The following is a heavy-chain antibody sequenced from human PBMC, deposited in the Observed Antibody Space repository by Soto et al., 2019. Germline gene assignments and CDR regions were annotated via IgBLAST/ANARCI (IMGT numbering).Heavy chain of an antibody. CDR3: ARGSRPDTARKRPYFDY. CDR2: INHSGST. V-gene: IGHV4-34*01. D-gene: IGHD5-18*01. CDR1: GGSFSGYY. Sequence: QVQLQQWGAGLLKPSETLSLTCAVYGGSFSGYYWSWIRQPPGKGLEWIGEINHSGSTNYNPSLKSRVTISVDTSKNQFSLKLNSVTAADTAVYYCARGSRPDTARKRPYFDYWGQGTLVTVSS. J-gene: IGHJ4*02.